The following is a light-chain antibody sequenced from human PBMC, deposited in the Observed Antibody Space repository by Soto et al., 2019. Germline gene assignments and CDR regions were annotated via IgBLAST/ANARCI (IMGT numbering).Light chain of an antibody. CDR1: QSLVHSDGNTY. CDR3: MQDPQLPLT. J-gene: IGKJ1*01. CDR2: KIS. V-gene: IGKV2-24*01. Sequence: DIVMTQTPLSSPVTLGQPASISCRSSQSLVHSDGNTYLTWLHQRPGQLLRLLLYKISSRMSGVPDRFRGSGAGTDFTVKISRVEAEDVGVYYCMQDPQLPLTFGQGNKVEVK.